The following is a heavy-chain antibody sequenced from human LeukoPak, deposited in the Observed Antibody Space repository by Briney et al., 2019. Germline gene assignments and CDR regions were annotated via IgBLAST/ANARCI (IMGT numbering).Heavy chain of an antibody. D-gene: IGHD3-22*01. Sequence: SETLSLTCTVSGGSISTYYWNWIRQPPGKGLEWIGYIYYSGTTNYNPSLKSRVSMSVDTSKNQFSLKLSSVTAADTAVYYCARDRGNYYDSSGYLNWFDPWGQGTLVTVSS. CDR3: ARDRGNYYDSSGYLNWFDP. J-gene: IGHJ5*02. CDR1: GGSISTYY. V-gene: IGHV4-59*01. CDR2: IYYSGTT.